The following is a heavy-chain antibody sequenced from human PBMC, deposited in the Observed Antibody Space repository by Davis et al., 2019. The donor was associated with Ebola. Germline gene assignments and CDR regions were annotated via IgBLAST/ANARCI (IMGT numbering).Heavy chain of an antibody. V-gene: IGHV3-11*01. D-gene: IGHD3-22*01. CDR3: ARDSLGYYDSSGYYFLAYYGMDV. Sequence: GESLKISCAASGFTFSDYYMSWIRQAPGKGLEWVSYISSSGSTIYYADSVKGRFTISRDNAKNSLYLQMNSLRAEDTAVYYCARDSLGYYDSSGYYFLAYYGMDVWGQGTTVTVSS. CDR1: GFTFSDYY. CDR2: ISSSGSTI. J-gene: IGHJ6*02.